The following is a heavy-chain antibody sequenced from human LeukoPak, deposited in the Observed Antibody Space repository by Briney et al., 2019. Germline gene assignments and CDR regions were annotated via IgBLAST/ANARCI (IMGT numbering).Heavy chain of an antibody. CDR1: GFTFSSYE. D-gene: IGHD6-13*01. CDR2: ISSSGSTI. J-gene: IGHJ5*02. Sequence: GGSLRLSCAASGFTFSSYEMNWVRQAPGKGLEWVSYISSSGSTIYYADSVKGRFTISRDNAKNSLYLQMNNLRAEDTAVYYCARDLSSSWYGGSNWFDPWGQGTLVTVSS. V-gene: IGHV3-48*03. CDR3: ARDLSSSWYGGSNWFDP.